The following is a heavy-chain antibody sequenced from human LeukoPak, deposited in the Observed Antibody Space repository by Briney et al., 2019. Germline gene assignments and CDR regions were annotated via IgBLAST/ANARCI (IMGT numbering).Heavy chain of an antibody. J-gene: IGHJ2*01. Sequence: PSETLSLTCTVSGGSISSYYWSWIRQPPGKGLEWIGYIYYSGSTYYNPSLKSRVTISVDTSKNQFSLKLSSVTAADTAVYYCARDSYYDSSGYNWYFDLWGRGTLVTVSS. D-gene: IGHD3-22*01. CDR2: IYYSGST. CDR3: ARDSYYDSSGYNWYFDL. CDR1: GGSISSYY. V-gene: IGHV4-59*12.